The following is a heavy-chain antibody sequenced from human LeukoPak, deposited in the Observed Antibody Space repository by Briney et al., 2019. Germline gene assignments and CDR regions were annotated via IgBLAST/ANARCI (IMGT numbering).Heavy chain of an antibody. CDR2: ISYDGSNK. Sequence: GRSLRLSCAASGFTFSSYGMHWVRQAPGKGLEWVAVISYDGSNKYYADSVKGRFTISRDNSKNTLYLQMNSLRAEDAAVYYCANSNYGSGGYFYYWGQGTLVTVSS. J-gene: IGHJ4*02. CDR1: GFTFSSYG. CDR3: ANSNYGSGGYFYY. D-gene: IGHD3-10*01. V-gene: IGHV3-30*18.